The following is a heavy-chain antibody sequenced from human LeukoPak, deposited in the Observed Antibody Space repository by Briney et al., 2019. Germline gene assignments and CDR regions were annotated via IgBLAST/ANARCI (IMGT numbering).Heavy chain of an antibody. CDR1: GYTFTSYA. CDR3: ARDQRYCSSTSCFPSLALLFDY. CDR2: INAGNGNT. V-gene: IGHV1-3*01. D-gene: IGHD2-2*01. J-gene: IGHJ4*02. Sequence: ASVKVSCKASGYTFTSYAMHWVRQAPGQRLEWMGWINAGNGNTKYSQKFQGRVTITRDTSASTAYMELSSLRSEDTAVYYCARDQRYCSSTSCFPSLALLFDYWGQGTLVTVSS.